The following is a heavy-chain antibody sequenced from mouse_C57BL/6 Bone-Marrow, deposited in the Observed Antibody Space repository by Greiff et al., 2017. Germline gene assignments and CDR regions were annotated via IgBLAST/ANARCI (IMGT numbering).Heavy chain of an antibody. CDR2: IYPRSGNT. J-gene: IGHJ2*01. D-gene: IGHD2-12*01. CDR1: GYTFTSYG. V-gene: IGHV1-81*01. CDR3: ARSPLLLYYFDY. Sequence: LVESGAELARPGASMKLSCKASGYTFTSYGISWVKQRTGQGLEWIGEIYPRSGNTYYNEKFKGKATLTADKSSSTAYMELRSLTSEDSAVYFCARSPLLLYYFDYWGQGTTLTVSS.